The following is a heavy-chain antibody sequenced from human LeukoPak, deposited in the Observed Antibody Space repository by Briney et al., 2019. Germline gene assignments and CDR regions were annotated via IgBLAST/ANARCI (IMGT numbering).Heavy chain of an antibody. CDR1: GYSFTTYW. D-gene: IGHD7-27*01. J-gene: IGHJ2*01. CDR2: IYPGDSDS. V-gene: IGHV5-51*01. CDR3: TRQALGSHWYFDL. Sequence: PGESLKISCKGSGYSFTTYWISWVRQMPGKGLEWMGIIYPGDSDSRYSPSFQGQVTISADKSISTAYLQWTSLKASDTAMYYCTRQALGSHWYFDLWGRGTLVTVSS.